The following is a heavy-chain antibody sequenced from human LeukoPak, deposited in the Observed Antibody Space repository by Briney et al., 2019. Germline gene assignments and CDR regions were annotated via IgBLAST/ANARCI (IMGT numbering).Heavy chain of an antibody. CDR1: GFTFSNYA. D-gene: IGHD6-19*01. CDR2: ISGSGDRT. CDR3: AKDAGIAVVGFFDY. Sequence: PGGSLRLSCAAPGFTFSNYAMTWVRQAPGKGLEWVSAISGSGDRTYFADSVKGRFSISRDNSKNTLYLQMNSLRAEDTAVYYCAKDAGIAVVGFFDYWGQGTLVTVSS. V-gene: IGHV3-23*01. J-gene: IGHJ4*02.